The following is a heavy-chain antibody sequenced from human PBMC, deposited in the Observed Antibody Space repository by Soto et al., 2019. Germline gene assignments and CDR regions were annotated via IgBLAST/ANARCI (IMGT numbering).Heavy chain of an antibody. D-gene: IGHD5-12*01. CDR1: GGSISSGDYY. CDR2: IYYSGST. J-gene: IGHJ4*02. CDR3: ARRRLRESDPSFDY. Sequence: SETLSLTCTVSGGSISSGDYYWSWIRQPPGKGLEWIGYIYYSGSTYYNPSLKSRVTISVDTSKNQFSLKLSSVTAADTAVYYCARRRLRESDPSFDYWGQGTLVTVSS. V-gene: IGHV4-30-4*01.